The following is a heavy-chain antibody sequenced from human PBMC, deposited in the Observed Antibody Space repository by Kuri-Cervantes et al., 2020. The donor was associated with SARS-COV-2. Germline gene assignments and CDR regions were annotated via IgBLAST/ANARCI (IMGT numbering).Heavy chain of an antibody. J-gene: IGHJ6*02. CDR3: ARGFGELLGPGMDV. Sequence: GESLMIHCAASGFTFRSYSMNWVRQAPGKGLEWVSAISSSSSYIYYAVSVKGRFTISRDNSKNTLYLQMNSLRAEDTAVYYCARGFGELLGPGMDVWGQGTTVTVSS. CDR2: ISSSSSYI. CDR1: GFTFRSYS. V-gene: IGHV3-21*01. D-gene: IGHD3-10*01.